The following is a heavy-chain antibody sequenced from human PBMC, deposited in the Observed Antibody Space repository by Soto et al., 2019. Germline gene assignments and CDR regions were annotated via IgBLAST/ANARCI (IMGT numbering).Heavy chain of an antibody. Sequence: LTCTVPGGSIISSSYYWGWIRQPPGKGLEWIGSIYYSGSTYYNPSLKSRVTISVDTSKNQFSLKLSSVTAADTAVYYCARRPIYGQQLPYYYYYMDVWGKGTTVTVSS. V-gene: IGHV4-39*01. D-gene: IGHD6-13*01. J-gene: IGHJ6*03. CDR3: ARRPIYGQQLPYYYYYMDV. CDR1: GGSIISSSYY. CDR2: IYYSGST.